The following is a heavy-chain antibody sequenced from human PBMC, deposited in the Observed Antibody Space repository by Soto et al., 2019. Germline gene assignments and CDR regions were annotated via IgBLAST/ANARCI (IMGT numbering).Heavy chain of an antibody. CDR2: ISGSGGST. CDR3: AKAVVPAAIYYYCYYMDV. D-gene: IGHD2-2*02. Sequence: EVQLLESGGGLVQPGGSLRLSCAASGFTFSSYVMSWVRQAPGKGLAWVSAISGSGGSTYYADSVKGRFTISRDNSKNTLYLQMTSLRAEDTAVYYCAKAVVPAAIYYYCYYMDVWGKGTTVTVSS. J-gene: IGHJ6*03. V-gene: IGHV3-23*01. CDR1: GFTFSSYV.